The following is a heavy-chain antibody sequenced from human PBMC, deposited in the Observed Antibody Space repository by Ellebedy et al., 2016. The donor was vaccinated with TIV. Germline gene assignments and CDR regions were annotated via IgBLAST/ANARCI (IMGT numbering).Heavy chain of an antibody. CDR1: GGSISPYY. CDR2: IYYSGGT. D-gene: IGHD6-13*01. J-gene: IGHJ3*02. Sequence: MPSETLSLTCAVSGGSISPYYWSWIRQPPGKGLEWIGYIYYSGGTNYNPSLKSRVTISVDTSKNHFSLRLTSVTAADTAVYYCARVVWQQPVSYAFDIWGQGTMVTGSS. CDR3: ARVVWQQPVSYAFDI. V-gene: IGHV4-59*01.